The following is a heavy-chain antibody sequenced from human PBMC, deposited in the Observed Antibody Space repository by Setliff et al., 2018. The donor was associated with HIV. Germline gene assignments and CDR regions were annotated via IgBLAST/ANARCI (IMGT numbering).Heavy chain of an antibody. V-gene: IGHV1-69*13. CDR1: GGTFSSYA. Sequence: SVKVSCKASGGTFSSYAISWVRQAPGQGLDWMGGIIPVFGTTNYAQKFQDRVTITADESTSTAYMELSTLRSDDTALYYCARDLIRITPHGDLPFWGQGTLVTVSS. J-gene: IGHJ4*02. D-gene: IGHD2-15*01. CDR3: ARDLIRITPHGDLPF. CDR2: IIPVFGTT.